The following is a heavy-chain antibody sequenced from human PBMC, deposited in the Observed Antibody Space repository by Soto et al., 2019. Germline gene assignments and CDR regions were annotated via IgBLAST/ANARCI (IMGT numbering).Heavy chain of an antibody. J-gene: IGHJ4*02. V-gene: IGHV1-18*04. CDR2: ISAYNGST. Sequence: ASVKVSCKASGYTFRRNGITWVRQAPGQGLEWMGWISAYNGSTNYAQKFQGRVSMTTDTSTSTAYMELGSLRSDDTAVYYCAREGVALSTYPSYLDYWGQGTLVTVSS. D-gene: IGHD2-2*01. CDR1: GYTFRRNG. CDR3: AREGVALSTYPSYLDY.